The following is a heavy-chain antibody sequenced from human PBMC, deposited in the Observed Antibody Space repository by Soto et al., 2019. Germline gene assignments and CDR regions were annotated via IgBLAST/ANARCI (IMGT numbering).Heavy chain of an antibody. V-gene: IGHV4-4*07. J-gene: IGHJ5*02. CDR2: VSSTGSS. D-gene: IGHD6-13*01. CDR1: GGSISNYY. CDR3: ARGVPAAGTDWFDP. Sequence: SETLSLTCTVSGGSISNYYWSWIRQSAEKRLEWIGRVSSTGSSYYNPSLKSRVTISVDTSKNQVSLNLTSVAAADTAVYYCARGVPAAGTDWFDPWGQGTLVTVSS.